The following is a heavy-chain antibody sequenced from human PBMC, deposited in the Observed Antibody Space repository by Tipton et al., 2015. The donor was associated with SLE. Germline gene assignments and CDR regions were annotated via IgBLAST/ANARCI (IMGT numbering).Heavy chain of an antibody. D-gene: IGHD6-13*01. V-gene: IGHV3-9*01. CDR3: AKGTAAAGFV. Sequence: SLRLSCAASGFTFDDYAMHWVRQAPGKGLGWVSGISWNSGSIGYADSVKGRFTISRDNAKNSLYLQMNSLRAEDTALYYCAKGTAAAGFVWGQGTMVTVSS. CDR2: ISWNSGSI. CDR1: GFTFDDYA. J-gene: IGHJ3*01.